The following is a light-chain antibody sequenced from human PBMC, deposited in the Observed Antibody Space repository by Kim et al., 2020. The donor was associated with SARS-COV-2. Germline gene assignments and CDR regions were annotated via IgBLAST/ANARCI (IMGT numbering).Light chain of an antibody. V-gene: IGLV2-23*01. CDR1: SRDVGSGDL. Sequence: GQSITISCTGTSRDVGSGDLVSWYQQYPGKVPKLIIYADDKRPSGISSRFSGSRSGNTASLTISGLRAEDEAVYYCCSCPDTYSLVFGGGTKVTVL. J-gene: IGLJ2*01. CDR2: ADD. CDR3: CSCPDTYSLV.